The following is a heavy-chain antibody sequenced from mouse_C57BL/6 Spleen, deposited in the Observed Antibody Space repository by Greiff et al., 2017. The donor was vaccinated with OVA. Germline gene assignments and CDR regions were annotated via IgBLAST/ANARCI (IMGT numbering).Heavy chain of an antibody. CDR3: ARDDGYYVTYWDY. J-gene: IGHJ2*01. V-gene: IGHV1-61*01. D-gene: IGHD2-3*01. CDR1: GYTFTSYW. Sequence: QVHVKQPGAELVRPGSSVKLSCKASGYTFTSYWMDWVKQRPGQGLEWIGNIFPSDSETHYNHTFKDKATFTVDQSSSTADMQRSSLTSEDSAVYYGARDDGYYVTYWDYWGQGTTLTVSS. CDR2: IFPSDSET.